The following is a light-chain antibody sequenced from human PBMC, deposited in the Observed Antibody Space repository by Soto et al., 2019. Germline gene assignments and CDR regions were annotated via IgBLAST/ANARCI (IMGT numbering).Light chain of an antibody. CDR3: LQDHTSPWT. V-gene: IGKV1-6*01. CDR2: AAS. Sequence: AIQMTQSPSSLSASVGDRVTITCRASQGIKNDLGGYQQNPGQAPKVLLFAASSIQSGVTSRFSGSGSGTDFTLTISSLEPEDFATYYCLQDHTSPWTFGQGTKLEIK. CDR1: QGIKND. J-gene: IGKJ1*01.